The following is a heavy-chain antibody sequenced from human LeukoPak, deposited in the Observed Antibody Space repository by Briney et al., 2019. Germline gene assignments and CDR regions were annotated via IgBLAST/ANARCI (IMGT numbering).Heavy chain of an antibody. D-gene: IGHD3-22*01. J-gene: IGHJ5*01. CDR1: GCIDSSRSYY. CDR2: IYYSGST. Sequence: SETLSLTCFVSGCIDSSRSYYWRWIRQPPGKGLEWIGYIYYSGSTNYNPSLKSRVTISVDSSKNQFSLKMTSVTAADTAVYYIMIDVSGYFASSGSYNYFDSWGQGTLVTVSS. V-gene: IGHV4-61*01. CDR3: MIDVSGYFASSGSYNYFDS.